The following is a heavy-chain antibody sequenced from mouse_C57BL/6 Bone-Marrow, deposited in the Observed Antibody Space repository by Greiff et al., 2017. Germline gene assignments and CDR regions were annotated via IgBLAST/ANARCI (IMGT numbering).Heavy chain of an antibody. CDR1: GYTFTSYG. Sequence: QVQLQQSGAELARPGASVKLSCKASGYTFTSYGISWVKQRTGQGLEWIGEIYPRSGNTYYNEKFKGKATLTADKSSSTAYMELRSLTTEDAAVYVCARSPYYYGHFDYWGQGTTLTVSS. D-gene: IGHD1-1*01. CDR3: ARSPYYYGHFDY. V-gene: IGHV1-81*01. J-gene: IGHJ2*01. CDR2: IYPRSGNT.